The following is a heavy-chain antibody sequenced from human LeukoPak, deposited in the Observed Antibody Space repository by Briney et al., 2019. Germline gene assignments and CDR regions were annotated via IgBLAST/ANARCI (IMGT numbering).Heavy chain of an antibody. V-gene: IGHV1-2*02. CDR3: ARGPRYSSSWYGELDY. Sequence: ASVKVSCKASGYTFTGYYMHWVRQAPGQGLEWMGWINPNSGGTNYAQKFQGRVTMTRDTSISTAYMELSRLRSDDTAVYYCARGPRYSSSWYGELDYWGQGTLVTVSS. CDR1: GYTFTGYY. CDR2: INPNSGGT. J-gene: IGHJ4*02. D-gene: IGHD6-13*01.